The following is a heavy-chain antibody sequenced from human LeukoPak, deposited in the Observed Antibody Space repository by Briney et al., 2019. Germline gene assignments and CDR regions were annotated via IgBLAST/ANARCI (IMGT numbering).Heavy chain of an antibody. J-gene: IGHJ6*02. CDR2: ISGSGGST. Sequence: GGSLRLSCAASGFTFSSYAMSWVRQAPGKGLEWVSAISGSGGSTYYADSVKGRFTISRDNSKNTLYLQMNSPRAEDTAVYYCASEQQPFSGPRYYYYGMDVWGQGTTVTVSS. CDR3: ASEQQPFSGPRYYYYGMDV. D-gene: IGHD6-19*01. V-gene: IGHV3-23*01. CDR1: GFTFSSYA.